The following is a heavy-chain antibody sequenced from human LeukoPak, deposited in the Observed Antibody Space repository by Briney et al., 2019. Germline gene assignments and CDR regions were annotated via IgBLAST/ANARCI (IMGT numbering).Heavy chain of an antibody. V-gene: IGHV1-69*13. CDR2: IIPIFGTA. D-gene: IGHD6-13*01. CDR3: ARDRSSSENYYYYMDV. CDR1: GYTFTSYA. J-gene: IGHJ6*03. Sequence: SVKVSCKASGYTFTSYAISWVRQAPGQGLEWMGGIIPIFGTANYAQKFQGRVTITADESTSTAYMELSSLRSEDTAVYYCARDRSSSENYYYYMDVWGKGTTVTISS.